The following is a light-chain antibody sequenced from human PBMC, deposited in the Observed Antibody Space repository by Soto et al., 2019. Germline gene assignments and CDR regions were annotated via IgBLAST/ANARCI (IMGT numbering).Light chain of an antibody. CDR2: GTS. J-gene: IGKJ4*02. V-gene: IGKV1-9*01. Sequence: DIRLTRSPSQLSPSLGDRVTITCRAIQGTSDYLDWYQQKPGNAPKMLIYGTSTLQSEVPSRFSGSGSGTEFTLTISSLQPEDFATYYCQQLRTYPLTFGGGTRVEIK. CDR3: QQLRTYPLT. CDR1: QGTSDY.